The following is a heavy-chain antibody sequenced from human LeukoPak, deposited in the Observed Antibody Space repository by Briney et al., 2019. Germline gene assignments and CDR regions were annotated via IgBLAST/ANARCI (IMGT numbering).Heavy chain of an antibody. Sequence: ASVKVSCKVSGYTLTELSMHWVRQAPGKGLEWMGGFDPEDGETIYAQKFQGRVTMTEDTSTDTAYMELSSLRSEDTAVYYCATMSPRPQWLVPSFDYWGQGTLVTVSS. J-gene: IGHJ4*02. D-gene: IGHD6-19*01. CDR1: GYTLTELS. CDR2: FDPEDGET. V-gene: IGHV1-24*01. CDR3: ATMSPRPQWLVPSFDY.